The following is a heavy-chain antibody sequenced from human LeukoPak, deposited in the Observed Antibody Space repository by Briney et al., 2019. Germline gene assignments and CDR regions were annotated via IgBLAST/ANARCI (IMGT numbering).Heavy chain of an antibody. J-gene: IGHJ4*02. CDR1: GFTVSSNY. CDR2: IYNDGST. CDR3: ARDPTSGWYYFDY. D-gene: IGHD6-19*01. Sequence: PGGSLRLSCAASGFTVSSNYMNWVRQAPGKGLEWVSVIYNDGSTYYADSVKGRFTISGGNSKNTLYLQMNSLRAEDTAVYYCARDPTSGWYYFDYWGRGTLVTVSS. V-gene: IGHV3-53*01.